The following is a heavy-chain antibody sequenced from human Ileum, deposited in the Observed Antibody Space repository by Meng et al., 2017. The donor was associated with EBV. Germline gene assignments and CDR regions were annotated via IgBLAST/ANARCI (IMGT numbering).Heavy chain of an antibody. CDR1: GRSDRSDSYP. CDR3: AYYRFGRGGVGS. J-gene: IGHJ4*02. Sequence: QVSGLTCAGLSLAVSHPRSVFGRSDRSDSYPWSCVRQPPERGLEWMGHTYGREIHYSPSLQGRVTISIAPAKNHLFLKLTSVTAADTAMYYCAYYRFGRGGVGSWGQGTLVTVSS. CDR2: TYGREI. D-gene: IGHD3/OR15-3a*01. V-gene: IGHV4-61*01.